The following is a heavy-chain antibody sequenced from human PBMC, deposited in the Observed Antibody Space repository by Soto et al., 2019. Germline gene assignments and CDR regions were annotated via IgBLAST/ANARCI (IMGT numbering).Heavy chain of an antibody. CDR3: AREQGKVGWFDP. Sequence: QGQLVESGGGVVQPGRSLRLSCAASGFTFSSYGMHWVRQGPGKGLEWVAVVSYDGRSKHYIDSVRGRFTISRDNSKNTVYLEMNSLRVEDTAVYYCAREQGKVGWFDPWGQGTVVTVSS. CDR2: VSYDGRSK. CDR1: GFTFSSYG. V-gene: IGHV3-30*03. D-gene: IGHD3-10*01. J-gene: IGHJ5*02.